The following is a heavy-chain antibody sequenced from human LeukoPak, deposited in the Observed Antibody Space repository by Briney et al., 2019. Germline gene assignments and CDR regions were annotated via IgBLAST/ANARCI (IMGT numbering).Heavy chain of an antibody. Sequence: GGSLRLPCAASGFTFSSNWMSWVRQAPGKGLEWVANIKEDGSEKYYVDSVKGRFTISRDNSKNTLYLQMNSLRAEDTAVYYCAKIGWDDAFDIWGQGTMVTVSS. CDR1: GFTFSSNW. V-gene: IGHV3-7*03. CDR3: AKIGWDDAFDI. J-gene: IGHJ3*02. D-gene: IGHD1-26*01. CDR2: IKEDGSEK.